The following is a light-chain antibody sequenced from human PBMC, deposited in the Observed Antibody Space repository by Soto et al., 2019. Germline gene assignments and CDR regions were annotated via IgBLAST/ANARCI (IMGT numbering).Light chain of an antibody. CDR1: QSFRGL. CDR2: GPS. CDR3: QQYYDWPLT. V-gene: IGKV3-15*01. Sequence: EVVLTQSPVTLSLSPGERATLSCRASQSFRGLLAWYQQKPGQAPRLLIYGPSTRATGIPARFSGSGSGTEFTLTISSLQSEDFAVYYCQQYYDWPLTFGGGTKVEVK. J-gene: IGKJ4*01.